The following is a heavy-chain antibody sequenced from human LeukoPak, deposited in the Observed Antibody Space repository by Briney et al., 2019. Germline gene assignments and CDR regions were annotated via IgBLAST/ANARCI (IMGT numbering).Heavy chain of an antibody. D-gene: IGHD6-19*01. CDR3: ARDLGYSSGPNY. Sequence: GGSLRLSCAASGFSFSSFSMSWVRQAPGKGLEWVSYISGGSSFTYYVDSVKGRFTISRDNAKNSLYLQMNSLRAEDTAVYYCARDLGYSSGPNYWGQGTRVTVSS. CDR1: GFSFSSFS. J-gene: IGHJ4*02. V-gene: IGHV3-21*01. CDR2: ISGGSSFT.